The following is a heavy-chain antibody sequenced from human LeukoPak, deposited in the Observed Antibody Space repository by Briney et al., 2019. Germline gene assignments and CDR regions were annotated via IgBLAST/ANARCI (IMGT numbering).Heavy chain of an antibody. CDR1: GGSISSYY. V-gene: IGHV4-59*12. D-gene: IGHD3-22*01. J-gene: IGHJ4*02. CDR3: ARGHYDSSGHLDY. Sequence: PSETLSLTCTVSGGSISSYYWSWIRQPPGKGLEWIGYIYYSGSTYYNPSPKSRVTISVDTSKNQFSLKLSSVTAADTAVYYCARGHYDSSGHLDYWGQGTLVTVSS. CDR2: IYYSGST.